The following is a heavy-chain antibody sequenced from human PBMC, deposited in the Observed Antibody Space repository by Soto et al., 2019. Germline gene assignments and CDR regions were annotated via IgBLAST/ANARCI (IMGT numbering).Heavy chain of an antibody. CDR2: ISGSGGNA. Sequence: PGGSLRLSXAASGFTFSNYAMSWVRQAPGKGLEWVSTISGSGGNAYYADSVKGRFTISRDNSKSTLYLQMNSLRAEDTAVYYWAKFSGGAVRGPPHRVYFYYGMDVWGQGTTVTV. CDR1: GFTFSNYA. J-gene: IGHJ6*02. CDR3: AKFSGGAVRGPPHRVYFYYGMDV. V-gene: IGHV3-23*01. D-gene: IGHD3-10*01.